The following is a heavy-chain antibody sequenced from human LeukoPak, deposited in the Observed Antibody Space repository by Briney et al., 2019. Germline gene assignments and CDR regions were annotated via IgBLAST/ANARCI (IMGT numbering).Heavy chain of an antibody. CDR1: GGSISSGSYY. CDR3: ARGIAAAGTWNYYYYMDV. D-gene: IGHD6-13*01. J-gene: IGHJ6*03. Sequence: PSETLSLTCTVSGGSISSGSYYWSWIRQPAGKGLEWIGRIYTSGSTNYNPSLKSRVTISVDTSKNQFSLKLSSVTAADTAVYYCARGIAAAGTWNYYYYMDVWGKGTTVTISS. V-gene: IGHV4-61*02. CDR2: IYTSGST.